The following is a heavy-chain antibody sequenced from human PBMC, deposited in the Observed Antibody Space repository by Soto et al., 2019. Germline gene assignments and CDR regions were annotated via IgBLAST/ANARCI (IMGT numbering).Heavy chain of an antibody. J-gene: IGHJ5*02. CDR2: IYESGTI. V-gene: IGHV4-30-2*01. Sequence: PSETLSLTCAVSGGSIGGAGYSWSWIRQPPGGGLDWIGYIYESGTILYNPSLKTRLTISLNWSDKQFSLTPNSVTAADTAVYYCARAQFYSGSGNYHNLMFDPWGQGTQVTVSS. CDR3: ARAQFYSGSGNYHNLMFDP. D-gene: IGHD3-10*01. CDR1: GGSIGGAGYS.